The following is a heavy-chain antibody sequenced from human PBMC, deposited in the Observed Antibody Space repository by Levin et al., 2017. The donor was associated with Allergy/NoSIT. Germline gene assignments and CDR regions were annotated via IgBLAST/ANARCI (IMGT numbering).Heavy chain of an antibody. D-gene: IGHD6-13*01. CDR3: ASYSSSWSGARFDP. V-gene: IGHV3-21*01. CDR2: ISSSSSYI. CDR1: GFTFSSYS. Sequence: PGGSLRLSCAASGFTFSSYSMNWVRQAPGKGLEWVSSISSSSSYIYYADSVKGRFTISRDNAKNSLYLQMNSLRAEDTAVYYCASYSSSWSGARFDPWGQGTLVTVSS. J-gene: IGHJ5*02.